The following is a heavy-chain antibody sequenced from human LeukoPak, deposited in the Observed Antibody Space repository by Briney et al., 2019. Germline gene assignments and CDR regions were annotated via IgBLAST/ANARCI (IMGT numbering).Heavy chain of an antibody. CDR3: ARARVRITIFGGDAFDI. Sequence: SETLSLTCAVYGGSFSGYYWSWIRQTPGKGLEWTGEINDSGSTNYKSSLKSRVTISVDTSKNQFSLRLSSVTAADTAVYYCARARVRITIFGGDAFDIWGQGTMVTVSS. D-gene: IGHD3-3*01. CDR1: GGSFSGYY. CDR2: INDSGST. V-gene: IGHV4-34*01. J-gene: IGHJ3*02.